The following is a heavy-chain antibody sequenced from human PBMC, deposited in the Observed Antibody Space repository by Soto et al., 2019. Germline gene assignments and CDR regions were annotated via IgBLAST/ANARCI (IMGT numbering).Heavy chain of an antibody. CDR2: LSSNGIGT. CDR3: VKDMGQAAVGIRYPYGLDV. J-gene: IGHJ6*02. Sequence: GGSLRLSCSGSGFTVSSFGMHWVRQAPGKGLEHVSTLSSNGIGTYYADSVKGRFTFSRDTSKNTLYLQMSSLRTEDTAVYYCVKDMGQAAVGIRYPYGLDVWGLGTAVTVSS. V-gene: IGHV3-64D*06. D-gene: IGHD6-13*01. CDR1: GFTVSSFG.